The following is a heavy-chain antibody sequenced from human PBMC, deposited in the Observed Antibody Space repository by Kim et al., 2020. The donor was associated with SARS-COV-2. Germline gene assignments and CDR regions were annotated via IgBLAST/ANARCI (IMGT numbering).Heavy chain of an antibody. CDR1: GYTFTGYY. Sequence: ASVKVSCKASGYTFTGYYMHWVRQAPGQGLEWMGWINPNSGGTNYAQKFQGRVTMTRDTSISTAYMELSRLRSDDTAVYYCASETIFGVVRRGYYFDYWGQGTLVTVSS. J-gene: IGHJ4*02. CDR3: ASETIFGVVRRGYYFDY. D-gene: IGHD3-3*01. CDR2: INPNSGGT. V-gene: IGHV1-2*02.